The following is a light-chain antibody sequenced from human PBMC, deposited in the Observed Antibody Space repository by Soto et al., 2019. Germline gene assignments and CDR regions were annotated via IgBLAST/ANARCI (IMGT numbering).Light chain of an antibody. CDR3: QQSYSTPPWT. CDR2: AAS. J-gene: IGKJ1*01. V-gene: IGKV1-39*01. CDR1: QSISSY. Sequence: DIQMNQSPSSLSASVGDRVTITCRASQSISSYLNWYQQKPGQAPKLLIYAASSLQSGVPSRLSGSRSETDFTLTISSQQPEDFATYYCQQSYSTPPWTFGQGTKGGL.